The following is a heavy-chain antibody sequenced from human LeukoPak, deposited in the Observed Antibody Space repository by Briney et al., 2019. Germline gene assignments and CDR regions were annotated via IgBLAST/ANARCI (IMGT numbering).Heavy chain of an antibody. CDR1: GYNFTIYR. D-gene: IGHD6-19*01. Sequence: GESLKISCEGSGYNFTIYRIAWVRQLPGKGLECMGIISPGDSAPTYSPSFRGQVTISVDKSINTAYLQWSSLKASDTAMYFCARQDGSGWYYSDYWGQGTLVTVSS. V-gene: IGHV5-51*01. J-gene: IGHJ4*02. CDR2: ISPGDSAP. CDR3: ARQDGSGWYYSDY.